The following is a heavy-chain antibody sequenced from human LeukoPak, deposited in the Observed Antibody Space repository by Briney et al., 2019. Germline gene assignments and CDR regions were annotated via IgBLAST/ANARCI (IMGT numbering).Heavy chain of an antibody. V-gene: IGHV3-23*01. CDR3: AKSSTSQRGYYGMDV. CDR2: ITDSGSST. Sequence: PVGSLRLSSAASGFTSSDDAMSWGRQAPGKGLEWVSFITDSGSSTYYADSVKGRFTISRDSSKNTLSLQMNSLRVEDTGVYFCAKSSTSQRGYYGMDVWGQGTTVTVSS. CDR1: GFTSSDDA. D-gene: IGHD6-25*01. J-gene: IGHJ6*02.